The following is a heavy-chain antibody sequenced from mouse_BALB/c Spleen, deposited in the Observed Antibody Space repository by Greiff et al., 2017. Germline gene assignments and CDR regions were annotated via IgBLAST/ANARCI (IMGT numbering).Heavy chain of an antibody. V-gene: IGHV5-17*02. D-gene: IGHD1-1*01. CDR2: ISSGSSTI. CDR1: GFTFSSFG. J-gene: IGHJ4*01. Sequence: EVQLVESGGGLVQPGGSRKLSCAASGFTFSSFGMHWVRQAPEKGLEWVAYISSGSSTIYYADTVKGRFTISRDNPKNTLFRQMTSLRSEDTAMYDCARSARVGAMDYWGQGTSGTVSS. CDR3: ARSARVGAMDY.